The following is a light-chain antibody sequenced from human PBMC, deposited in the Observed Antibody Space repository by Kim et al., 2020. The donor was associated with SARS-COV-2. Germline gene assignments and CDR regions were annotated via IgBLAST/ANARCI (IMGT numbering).Light chain of an antibody. Sequence: AYIGDRVTITCRASQVIGNSLVWYQQKSGQAPNLLVYTTSRLHSGVPSRFSGSGSGTDYILTISSLQPEDFATYYCQQYSSVPLTFGGGTKVDIK. J-gene: IGKJ4*01. CDR1: QVIGNS. CDR3: QQYSSVPLT. CDR2: TTS. V-gene: IGKV1-NL1*01.